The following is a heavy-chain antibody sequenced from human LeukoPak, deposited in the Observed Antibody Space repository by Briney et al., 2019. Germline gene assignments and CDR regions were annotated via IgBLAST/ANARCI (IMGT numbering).Heavy chain of an antibody. J-gene: IGHJ3*02. CDR2: ISSSSSYI. D-gene: IGHD3-22*01. Sequence: PGGSLRLSCVASGFTLSSYSMNWVRQAPGKGLEWVSSISSSSSYIYYADSVKGRFTVSRDNAKNSLSLQMNSLRAEDTAVYYCARDDYFDISGYYSDNAFDIWGQGTMVTVSS. V-gene: IGHV3-21*01. CDR1: GFTLSSYS. CDR3: ARDDYFDISGYYSDNAFDI.